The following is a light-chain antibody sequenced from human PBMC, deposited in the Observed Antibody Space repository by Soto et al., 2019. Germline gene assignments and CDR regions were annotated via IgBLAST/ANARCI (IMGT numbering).Light chain of an antibody. CDR3: HQYNSWTSIT. CDR2: RAS. J-gene: IGKJ5*01. Sequence: IVITQSPYALYVTPGEGATLYCRASQSVRHKLAWYQQRAGTAPSLLIYRASNRATGIPDRFRGSGSGTEFALTISSLQSEDFAVYFCHQYNSWTSITFGQGTRLEIK. CDR1: QSVRHK. V-gene: IGKV3-15*01.